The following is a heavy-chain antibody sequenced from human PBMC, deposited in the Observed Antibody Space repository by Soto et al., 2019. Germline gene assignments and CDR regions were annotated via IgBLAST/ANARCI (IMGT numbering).Heavy chain of an antibody. D-gene: IGHD6-13*01. CDR3: ARRRAFSNWYSRADACDL. Sequence: QVQLQESGPGLVKPSQTLSLNCTVSGGSISSGAYYWSWIRQHPGKGLEWIGYMYYTGKTYYNPSLESREIISGDTSMNHFSLNLTSVTSEDTAVYYCARRRAFSNWYSRADACDLWGQVTIVTVSS. V-gene: IGHV4-31*03. J-gene: IGHJ3*01. CDR1: GGSISSGAYY. CDR2: MYYTGKT.